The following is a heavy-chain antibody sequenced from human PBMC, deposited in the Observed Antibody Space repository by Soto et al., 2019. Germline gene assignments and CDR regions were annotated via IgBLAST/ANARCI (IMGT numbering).Heavy chain of an antibody. V-gene: IGHV4-4*07. CDR2: IYTSGST. J-gene: IGHJ5*02. CDR3: ARGLRYFDWANWFDP. CDR1: GGSIGSYY. D-gene: IGHD3-9*01. Sequence: SETLSLTCTVSGGSIGSYYWSWIRQPAGKGLEWIGRIYTSGSTNYNPSLKSRVTMSVDTSKNQFSLKLSSVTAADTAVYYCARGLRYFDWANWFDPWGQGTLVTVSS.